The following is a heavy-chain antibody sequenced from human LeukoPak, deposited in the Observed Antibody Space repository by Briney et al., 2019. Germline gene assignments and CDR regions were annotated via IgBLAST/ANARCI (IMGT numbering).Heavy chain of an antibody. CDR2: INTVGSYI. D-gene: IGHD3-22*01. CDR3: ARLRRNSDSGGYYYYYDY. Sequence: GGSLRLPCAASGFTFVSYSFNWVRQAPGKGLEWVSSINTVGSYIYYADSVKGRFTISTDNAENSVYLQMNSLRVEDTAVYYCARLRRNSDSGGYYYYYDYWGQGTLVTVSS. CDR1: GFTFVSYS. V-gene: IGHV3-21*01. J-gene: IGHJ4*02.